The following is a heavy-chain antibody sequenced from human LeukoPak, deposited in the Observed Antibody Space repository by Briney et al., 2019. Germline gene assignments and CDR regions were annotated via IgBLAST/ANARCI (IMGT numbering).Heavy chain of an antibody. V-gene: IGHV4-34*01. D-gene: IGHD3-22*01. CDR2: INHSGST. CDR3: ASGEYYYDSSGYYYSGAFDI. Sequence: SGTLSLTCAVYGGSFSGYYWSWIRQPPGKGLEWIGEINHSGSTNYNPSLKSRVTISVDTSKNQFSLKLSSVTAADTAVYYCASGEYYYDSSGYYYSGAFDIWGQGTMVTVSS. J-gene: IGHJ3*02. CDR1: GGSFSGYY.